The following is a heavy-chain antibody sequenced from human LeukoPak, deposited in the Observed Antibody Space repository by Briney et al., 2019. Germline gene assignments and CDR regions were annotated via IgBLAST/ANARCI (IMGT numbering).Heavy chain of an antibody. Sequence: PSQTLSLTCAVSGGSISSGGYSWSWIRQPPGKGLEWIGYIYHSGSTNYNPSLKNRVTISVDKSKNQFSLKLSSVTAADTAVYYCARDGRSTFDYWGQGTLVTVSS. CDR2: IYHSGST. CDR1: GGSISSGGYS. J-gene: IGHJ4*02. CDR3: ARDGRSTFDY. D-gene: IGHD5/OR15-5a*01. V-gene: IGHV4-30-2*01.